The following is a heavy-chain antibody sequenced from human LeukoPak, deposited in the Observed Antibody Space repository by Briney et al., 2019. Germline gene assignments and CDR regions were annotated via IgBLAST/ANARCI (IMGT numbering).Heavy chain of an antibody. CDR1: GGSVSSGSYY. D-gene: IGHD5-12*01. CDR2: IYYSGST. Sequence: SVTLSLTCTVSGGSVSSGSYYWSWIRQPPGKGLEWIGYIYYSGSTNYNPSLKSRVTISVDTSKNQFSLKLSSVTAADTAVYYCAREHRGYSGYDPVDVWGQGTTVTVSS. J-gene: IGHJ6*02. CDR3: AREHRGYSGYDPVDV. V-gene: IGHV4-61*01.